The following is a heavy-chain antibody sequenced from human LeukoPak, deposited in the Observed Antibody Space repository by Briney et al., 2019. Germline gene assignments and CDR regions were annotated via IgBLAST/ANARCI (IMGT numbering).Heavy chain of an antibody. J-gene: IGHJ4*02. CDR3: AKDHPSSGWPTFEY. V-gene: IGHV3-23*01. CDR2: FTNNNGKT. Sequence: GGSLRLSCVASGFTVSRYAMSWVRQVPGKGLEWVASFTNNNGKTYYAYSVKGRFTISRDETENTVYLQMNSLRAEDTAVYYCAKDHPSSGWPTFEYWGQGTLVTVSP. D-gene: IGHD6-19*01. CDR1: GFTVSRYA.